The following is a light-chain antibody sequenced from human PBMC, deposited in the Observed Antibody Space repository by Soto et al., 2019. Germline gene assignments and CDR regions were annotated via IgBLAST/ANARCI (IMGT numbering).Light chain of an antibody. CDR3: QQYNNWPWT. J-gene: IGKJ1*01. CDR2: GAS. V-gene: IGKV3-15*01. Sequence: EIVMTQSPANLSVSPGEGDSLXCRASQSSSSHFDWYQQRTGQAPRRLIDGASTRAHGSPARFSGSGSVTEFTRTISSLQSEDFAVYYCQQYNNWPWTFGQGTKVDIK. CDR1: QSSSSH.